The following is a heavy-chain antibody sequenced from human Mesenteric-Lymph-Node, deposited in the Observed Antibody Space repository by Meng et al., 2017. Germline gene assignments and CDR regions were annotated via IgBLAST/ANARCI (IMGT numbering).Heavy chain of an antibody. CDR2: INPNSGGT. CDR3: ASRSHYYDSSGYGAFDI. CDR1: GYTFTGYY. Sequence: ASVKVSCKASGYTFTGYYIHWVRQAPGQGLEWMGWINPNSGGTNYAQKFQGRVTMTRDTSISTAYMELGRLRSDDTAVYYCASRSHYYDSSGYGAFDIWGQGTMVTVSS. J-gene: IGHJ3*02. V-gene: IGHV1-2*02. D-gene: IGHD3-22*01.